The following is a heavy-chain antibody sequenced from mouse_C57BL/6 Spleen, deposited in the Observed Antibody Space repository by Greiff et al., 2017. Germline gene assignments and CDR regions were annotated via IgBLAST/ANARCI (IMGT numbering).Heavy chain of an antibody. CDR1: GFTFTDYY. Sequence: EVKLMESGGGLVQPGGSLSLSCAASGFTFTDYYMSWVRQPPGKALEWLGFIRNKANGYTTEYSASVKGRFTISRDNSQSILYLQMNALRAEDSATYYCARSNGYAMDYWGQGTSVAVSS. J-gene: IGHJ4*01. CDR3: ARSNGYAMDY. CDR2: IRNKANGYTT. V-gene: IGHV7-3*01.